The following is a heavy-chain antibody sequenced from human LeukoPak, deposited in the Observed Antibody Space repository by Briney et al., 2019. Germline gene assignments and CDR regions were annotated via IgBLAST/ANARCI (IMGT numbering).Heavy chain of an antibody. CDR2: IYYSGST. J-gene: IGHJ4*02. CDR3: ARPRDTAGRIDY. CDR1: GGSISSSSYY. V-gene: IGHV4-39*01. D-gene: IGHD5-18*01. Sequence: PSETLSLTCTVSGGSISSSSYYWGWIRQPPGKGLEWIGSIYYSGSTYYNPSLKSRVTISVDTSKNQFSLKLSSVTAADTAVYYRARPRDTAGRIDYWGQGTLVTVSS.